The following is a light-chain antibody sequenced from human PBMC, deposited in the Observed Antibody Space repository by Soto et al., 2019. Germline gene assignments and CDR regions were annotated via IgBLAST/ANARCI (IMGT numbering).Light chain of an antibody. Sequence: IVLTQSPVTLSCSPGEGSTLSFRASQIVTTQLAWYQQKPGQAPRLIIHGASSRVTGVPDRITGSGSGTDFTLSISRLEPEDFAVYYCQHYGGSTRTSGQGTKADI. CDR2: GAS. CDR3: QHYGGSTRT. V-gene: IGKV3-20*01. CDR1: QIVTTQ. J-gene: IGKJ1*01.